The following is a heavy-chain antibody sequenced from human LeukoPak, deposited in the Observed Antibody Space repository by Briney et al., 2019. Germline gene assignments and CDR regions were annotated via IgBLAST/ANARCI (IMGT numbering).Heavy chain of an antibody. CDR1: GGSISSSSYY. CDR2: IYYSGST. V-gene: IGHV4-39*01. J-gene: IGHJ4*02. Sequence: PSETLSLTCTVSGGSISSSSYYWGWIRQPPGRGLEWIGSIYYSGSTYYNPSLKSRVTISVDTSKNQFSLKLSSVTAADTAVYYCARHDFGGSYYSAFDYWGQGTLVTVSS. CDR3: ARHDFGGSYYSAFDY. D-gene: IGHD1-26*01.